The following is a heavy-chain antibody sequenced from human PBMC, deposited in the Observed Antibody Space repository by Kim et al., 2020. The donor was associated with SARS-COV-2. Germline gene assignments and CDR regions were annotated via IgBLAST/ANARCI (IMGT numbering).Heavy chain of an antibody. D-gene: IGHD6-19*01. Sequence: SETLSLTCTVSGGSISSYYWSWIRQPPGKGLEWIGYIYYSGSTNYNPSLKSRVTISVDTSKNQFSLKLSSVTAADTAVYYCARGGWYDYYYYGMDVWGQGTTVTVSS. CDR3: ARGGWYDYYYYGMDV. J-gene: IGHJ6*02. CDR2: IYYSGST. V-gene: IGHV4-59*13. CDR1: GGSISSYY.